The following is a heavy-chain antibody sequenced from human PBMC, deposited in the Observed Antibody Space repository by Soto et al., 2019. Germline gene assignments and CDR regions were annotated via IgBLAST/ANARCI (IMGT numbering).Heavy chain of an antibody. Sequence: SETLSLTCVVSGGSITSYHRSWMGPFPGKGLEWIAYTAYTGNTNYNRSLKSRVTISMDTSKNQLSLKLAAMTAADTDVYDCGRDIRAECTHYLVPGCQGTLVKISS. CDR3: GRDIRAECTHYLVP. CDR1: GGSITSYH. D-gene: IGHD1-26*01. V-gene: IGHV4-59*01. CDR2: TAYTGNT. J-gene: IGHJ5*02.